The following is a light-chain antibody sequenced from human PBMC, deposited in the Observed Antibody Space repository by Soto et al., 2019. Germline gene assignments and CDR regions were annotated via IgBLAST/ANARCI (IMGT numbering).Light chain of an antibody. J-gene: IGKJ2*01. CDR2: AAS. CDR3: QECYSASYT. Sequence: DIQMTQSPSSLSASVGDTVTITCRSSPGISNYVAWYQQKPGKLLKILTSAASTLQAGITCRFSGSGSGTDFTLGITGLQPEDVATDYDQECYSASYTFGRGT. CDR1: PGISNY. V-gene: IGKV1-27*01.